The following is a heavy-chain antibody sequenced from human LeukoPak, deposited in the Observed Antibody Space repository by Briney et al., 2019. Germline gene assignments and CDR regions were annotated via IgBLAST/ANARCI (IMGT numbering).Heavy chain of an antibody. CDR3: ARDGGYYYDSSGLYYFDH. CDR1: GYTFTGYY. CDR2: INPNSGGT. V-gene: IGHV1-2*02. J-gene: IGHJ4*02. D-gene: IGHD3-22*01. Sequence: ASVKVSCKASGYTFTGYYMHWVRQAPGQGLEWMGWINPNSGGTNYAQKFQGRVTMTRDTSISTAYMELSRLRSDDTAVYYCARDGGYYYDSSGLYYFDHWGQGTLVTVSS.